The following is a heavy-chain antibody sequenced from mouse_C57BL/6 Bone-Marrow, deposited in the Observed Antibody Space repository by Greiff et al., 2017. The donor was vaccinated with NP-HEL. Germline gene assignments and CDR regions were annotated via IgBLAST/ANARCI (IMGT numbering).Heavy chain of an antibody. V-gene: IGHV1-80*01. J-gene: IGHJ2*01. CDR3: ARLYYYGSSYGDY. D-gene: IGHD1-1*01. CDR1: GYAFSSYW. Sequence: VQLQQSGAELVKPGASVKIPCKASGYAFSSYWMNWVKQRPGKGLEWIGQIYPGDGDTNYNGKFKGKATLTADKSSSTAYMQLSSLTSEDSAVYFCARLYYYGSSYGDYWGQGTTLTVSS. CDR2: IYPGDGDT.